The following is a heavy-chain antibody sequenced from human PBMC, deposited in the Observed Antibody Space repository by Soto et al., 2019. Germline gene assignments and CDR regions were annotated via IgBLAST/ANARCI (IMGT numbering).Heavy chain of an antibody. V-gene: IGHV4-39*02. J-gene: IGHJ4*02. CDR3: ARDGSGSYYN. Sequence: QLQLQESGPGLVKPSETLSLTCTVSGGSISSSSYYWGWIRQPPGKGLEWIGSIYYSGSTYYNPSRKSRVTIAVDTSKNQFSLKLSSVTAADTAVYYCARDGSGSYYNWGQGTLVTVSS. CDR2: IYYSGST. D-gene: IGHD3-10*01. CDR1: GGSISSSSYY.